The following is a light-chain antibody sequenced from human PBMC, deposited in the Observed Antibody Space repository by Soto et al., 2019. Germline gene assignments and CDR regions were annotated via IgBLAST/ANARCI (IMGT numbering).Light chain of an antibody. CDR1: ENIRIW. CDR3: QQYNTYWT. J-gene: IGKJ1*01. Sequence: DAEMTQSPSTLSASVGDRVNITCRASENIRIWLAWYQQKSGEAPKLLIYEASTLESGVPSRFSGSGSGTEFTLTIRGLQPDDFATYHCQQYNTYWTFGQGTKVDIK. V-gene: IGKV1-5*01. CDR2: EAS.